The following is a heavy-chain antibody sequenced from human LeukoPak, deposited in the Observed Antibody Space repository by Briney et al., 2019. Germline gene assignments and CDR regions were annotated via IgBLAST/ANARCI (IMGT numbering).Heavy chain of an antibody. V-gene: IGHV3-21*01. CDR3: ASLFHEYSSSWNAFDI. Sequence: GGSLRLSCAASGFTFSSYSMNWVRQAPGKGLEWVSSISSSSSYIYYADSVKGRFTISRGNAKNSLYLQMNSLRAEDTAVYYCASLFHEYSSSWNAFDIWGQGTMVTVSS. J-gene: IGHJ3*02. CDR1: GFTFSSYS. CDR2: ISSSSSYI. D-gene: IGHD6-13*01.